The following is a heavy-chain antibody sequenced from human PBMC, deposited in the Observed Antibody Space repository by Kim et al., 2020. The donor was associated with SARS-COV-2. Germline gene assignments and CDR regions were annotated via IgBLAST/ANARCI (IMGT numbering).Heavy chain of an antibody. V-gene: IGHV4-59*01. J-gene: IGHJ2*01. D-gene: IGHD3-10*01. CDR3: ARCYGSGSFYWYFDL. Sequence: PHPTARVTTSLDTSRHQFSLKLSSVTAADTAVYYCARCYGSGSFYWYFDLWGRGTLVTVSS.